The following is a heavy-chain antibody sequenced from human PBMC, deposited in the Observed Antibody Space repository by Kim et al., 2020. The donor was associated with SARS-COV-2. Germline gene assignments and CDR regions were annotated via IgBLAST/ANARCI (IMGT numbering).Heavy chain of an antibody. Sequence: GGSLRLSCAASGFTFSSYAMSWVRQAPGKGLEWVSAISGSGGSTYYADSVKGRFTISRDNSKNTLYLQMNSLRAEDTAVYYCAKEGAAADLLSRYYYGMDVWGQGTTVTVSS. D-gene: IGHD6-13*01. CDR2: ISGSGGST. CDR3: AKEGAAADLLSRYYYGMDV. V-gene: IGHV3-23*01. J-gene: IGHJ6*02. CDR1: GFTFSSYA.